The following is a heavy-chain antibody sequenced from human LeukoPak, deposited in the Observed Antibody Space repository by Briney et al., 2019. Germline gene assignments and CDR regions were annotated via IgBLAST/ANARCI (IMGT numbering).Heavy chain of an antibody. CDR1: GFTFSSYA. Sequence: PGGSLRLSCAASGFTFSSYAMPWVRQAPGKGLEYVSSISSNGGSTYYANSVKGRFTISRDNSKNTLYLQMGSLRGKDMAVYYCARSGSYDGYYFDYWGQGTLVTVSS. V-gene: IGHV3-64*01. J-gene: IGHJ4*02. CDR3: ARSGSYDGYYFDY. CDR2: ISSNGGST. D-gene: IGHD1-26*01.